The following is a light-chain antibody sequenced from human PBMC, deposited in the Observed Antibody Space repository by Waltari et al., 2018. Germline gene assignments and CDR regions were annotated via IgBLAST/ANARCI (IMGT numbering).Light chain of an antibody. Sequence: EIVLTQSPGTLSLSPGERPTLSCRASQSVSSSYLAWYQQKPGKAPRVLIHGASNRATGIPDRFSGSGSGTDFTLTISRLEPEDFAVYYCQQYGSSPWTFGQGTKVEIK. CDR3: QQYGSSPWT. CDR2: GAS. J-gene: IGKJ1*01. CDR1: QSVSSSY. V-gene: IGKV3-20*01.